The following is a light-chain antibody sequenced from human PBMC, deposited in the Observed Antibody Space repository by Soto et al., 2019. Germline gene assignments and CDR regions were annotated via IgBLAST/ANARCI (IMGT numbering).Light chain of an antibody. CDR3: AAWDDSLNGYF. Sequence: QSVLTQPPSASGTPGQRVTISCSGSSSNIGSNNVNWYQQLPGTAPKLLNNSNNQRPSGVPDRFSGSKSGTSASLAISGLQSEDEADYYCAAWDDSLNGYFFGTGTKVTVL. J-gene: IGLJ1*01. V-gene: IGLV1-44*01. CDR2: SNN. CDR1: SSNIGSNN.